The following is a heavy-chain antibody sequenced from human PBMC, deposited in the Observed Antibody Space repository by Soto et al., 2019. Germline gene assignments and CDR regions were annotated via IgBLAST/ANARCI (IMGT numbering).Heavy chain of an antibody. CDR1: GFTFSSYS. V-gene: IGHV3-21*01. CDR3: ATILTTVTSYALDV. D-gene: IGHD4-17*01. Sequence: SLRLSCAASGFTFSSYSMNWVRQAPGKGLEWVSSISSSSSYIYYADSLKGRFTLSRDNAKNSLYLQMNSLRAEDTAVYYCATILTTVTSYALDVWGQGTTVTVSS. CDR2: ISSSSSYI. J-gene: IGHJ6*02.